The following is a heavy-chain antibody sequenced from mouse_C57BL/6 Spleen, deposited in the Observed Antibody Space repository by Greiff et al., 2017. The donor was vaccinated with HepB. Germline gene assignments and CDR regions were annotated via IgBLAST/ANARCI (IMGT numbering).Heavy chain of an antibody. V-gene: IGHV5-4*01. CDR3: ARDYYGLYFDY. Sequence: DVMLVESGGGLVKPGGSLKLSCAASGFTFSSYAMSWVRQTPEKRLEWVATISDGGSYTYYPDNVKGRFTISRDNAKNNLYLQMSHLKSEDTAMYYCARDYYGLYFDYWGQGTTLTVSS. CDR1: GFTFSSYA. CDR2: ISDGGSYT. D-gene: IGHD1-1*01. J-gene: IGHJ2*01.